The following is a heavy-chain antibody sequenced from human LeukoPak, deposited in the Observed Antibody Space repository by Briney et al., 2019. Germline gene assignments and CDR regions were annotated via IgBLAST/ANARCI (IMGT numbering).Heavy chain of an antibody. CDR2: ISSSSSYI. J-gene: IGHJ6*03. CDR1: GFTFSSYS. D-gene: IGHD3-3*01. V-gene: IGHV3-21*01. Sequence: PGGSLRPSCAASGFTFSSYSMNWVRQAPGKGLEWVSSISSSSSYIYYADSVKGRFTISRDNAKNSLYLQMNSLRAEDTAVYYCARDRFGRDFWSGPNMDVWGKGTTVTVSS. CDR3: ARDRFGRDFWSGPNMDV.